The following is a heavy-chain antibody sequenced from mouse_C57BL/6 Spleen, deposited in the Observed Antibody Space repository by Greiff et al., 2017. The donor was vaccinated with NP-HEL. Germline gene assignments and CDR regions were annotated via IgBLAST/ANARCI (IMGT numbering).Heavy chain of an antibody. CDR1: GFTFSSYG. Sequence: EVKLQESGGDLVKPGGSLKLSCAASGFTFSSYGMSWVRQTPDKRLEWVATISSGGSYTYYPDSVKGRFTISRDNAKNTLYLQMSSLKSEDTAMYYCARHEYGYDVYAMDYWGQGTSVTVSS. CDR2: ISSGGSYT. CDR3: ARHEYGYDVYAMDY. V-gene: IGHV5-6*01. D-gene: IGHD2-2*01. J-gene: IGHJ4*01.